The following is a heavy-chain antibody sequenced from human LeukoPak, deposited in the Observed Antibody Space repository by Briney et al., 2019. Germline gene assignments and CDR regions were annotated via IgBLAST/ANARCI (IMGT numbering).Heavy chain of an antibody. J-gene: IGHJ4*02. Sequence: GGSLRLSCAASGFTFSSYGMHWVRQAPGKGLEWVAVISYDGSNKYYADSVKGRFTISRDNSKNTLYLQMNSLRAEDTAVYYCASNSVTTAPFDYWGQGTLVTVSS. V-gene: IGHV3-30*03. CDR3: ASNSVTTAPFDY. D-gene: IGHD4-17*01. CDR2: ISYDGSNK. CDR1: GFTFSSYG.